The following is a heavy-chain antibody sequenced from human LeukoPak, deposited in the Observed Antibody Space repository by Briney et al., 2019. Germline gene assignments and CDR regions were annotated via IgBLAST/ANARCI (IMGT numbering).Heavy chain of an antibody. J-gene: IGHJ4*02. CDR2: ISSSGSTI. Sequence: GGSLRLSCAASGFTFSDYYMSWIRQAPGKGLEWVSYISSSGSTIYYADSVKGRFTISRDNAKNSLYLQMNSLRAEDTAVYYCASTHYYDSQIDYWGQGTLVAVSS. CDR1: GFTFSDYY. D-gene: IGHD3-22*01. V-gene: IGHV3-11*04. CDR3: ASTHYYDSQIDY.